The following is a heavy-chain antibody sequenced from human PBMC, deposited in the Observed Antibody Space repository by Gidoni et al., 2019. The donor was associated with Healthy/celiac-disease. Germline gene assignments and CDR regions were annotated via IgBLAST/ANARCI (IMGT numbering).Heavy chain of an antibody. Sequence: EVQLVESGGGLVQPGGPLRLSCAASGFTFSSYWMSWVRQAPGKGLEWVANIKQDGSEKYYVDSVKGRFTISRDNAKNSLYLQMNSLRAEDTAVYYCARVVVRGVLSYYYGMDVWGQGTTVTVSS. CDR3: ARVVVRGVLSYYYGMDV. CDR1: GFTFSSYW. CDR2: IKQDGSEK. D-gene: IGHD3-10*01. J-gene: IGHJ6*02. V-gene: IGHV3-7*04.